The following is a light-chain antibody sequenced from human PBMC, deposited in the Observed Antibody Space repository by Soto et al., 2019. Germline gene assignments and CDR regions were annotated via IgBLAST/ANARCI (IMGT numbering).Light chain of an antibody. CDR3: MQALQTPPWT. CDR1: QSLSHSNGYNY. V-gene: IGKV2-28*01. CDR2: LGS. J-gene: IGKJ1*01. Sequence: DIVMTQSPLSLPVTPGESASISCRSSQSLSHSNGYNYLDWYLQKPGQSPQLLIYLGSNRASGVPDRFTGSGSGTDFTLKISRVEAEDVGVYYCMQALQTPPWTFGQGTKVEIK.